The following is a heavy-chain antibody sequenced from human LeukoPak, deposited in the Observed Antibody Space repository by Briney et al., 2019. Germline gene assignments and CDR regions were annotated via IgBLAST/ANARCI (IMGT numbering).Heavy chain of an antibody. CDR2: IYYSGST. D-gene: IGHD3-10*01. CDR1: GGSISSGSYY. Sequence: PSETLSLTCTVSGGSISSGSYYWSWIRQPAGKGLEWIGSIYYSGSTYYNPSLKSRVTISVDTSKNQFSLKLSSVTAADTAVYYCASSLPPQGYYGSGSLVSSYWYFDLWGRGTLVTVSS. J-gene: IGHJ2*01. V-gene: IGHV4-39*07. CDR3: ASSLPPQGYYGSGSLVSSYWYFDL.